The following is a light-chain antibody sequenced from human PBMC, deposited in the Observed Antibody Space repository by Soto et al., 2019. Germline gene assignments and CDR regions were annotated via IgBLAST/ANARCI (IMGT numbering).Light chain of an antibody. V-gene: IGLV2-14*03. CDR2: DVS. CDR3: SSYTTSNTRQIV. CDR1: SSDVGGYNY. J-gene: IGLJ1*01. Sequence: SVLTQPSSVSGSPGQSITISCPGASSDVGGYNYVSWYQHHPGKAPKLMIFDVSNRPSGVSNRFSGSKSGNTASLTISGLQPEDEADYYCSSYTTSNTRQIVFGTGTKVTVL.